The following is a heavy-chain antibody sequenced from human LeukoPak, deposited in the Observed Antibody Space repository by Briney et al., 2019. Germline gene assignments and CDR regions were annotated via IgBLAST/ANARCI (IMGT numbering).Heavy chain of an antibody. CDR3: VKNGWLDY. CDR1: GFTFSSQN. Sequence: GGSLRLSCAASGFTFSSQNMNWARQAPGKGLEWVAYISTSGDSTKYADSVEGRFIISRDNAENSLYLLMNSLRVEDTAVYYCVKNGWLDYWGQGILVTVSS. V-gene: IGHV3-21*06. J-gene: IGHJ4*02. D-gene: IGHD6-19*01. CDR2: ISTSGDST.